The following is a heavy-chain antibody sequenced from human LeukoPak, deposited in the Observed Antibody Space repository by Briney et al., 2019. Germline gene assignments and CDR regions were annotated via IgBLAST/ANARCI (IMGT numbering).Heavy chain of an antibody. CDR1: GGTFSSYV. Sequence: ASVKVSCKASGGTFSSYVFSWVRQAPGQGLEWMGGIIPMFGTPNYAQKFQGRVTITTDESTSTAYMELSSLRSEDTAVYYCAAGGSYSNFDYWGQGTLVTVSS. J-gene: IGHJ4*02. V-gene: IGHV1-69*05. CDR3: AAGGSYSNFDY. CDR2: IIPMFGTP. D-gene: IGHD3-16*01.